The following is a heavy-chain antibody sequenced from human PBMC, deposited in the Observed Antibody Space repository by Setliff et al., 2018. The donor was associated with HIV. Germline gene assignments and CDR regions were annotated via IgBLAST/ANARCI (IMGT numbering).Heavy chain of an antibody. CDR3: ARQLSNSFDY. V-gene: IGHV1-2*02. Sequence: ASVKVSCKASGYTFIDYYIHWVRQAPGQGLEWMGWINPKTGGTSFAKKFQGRVTMTRDTSINTAYMELSGLTSDDTAVYYCARQLSNSFDYWGQGALVTVSS. J-gene: IGHJ4*02. CDR1: GYTFIDYY. D-gene: IGHD1-1*01. CDR2: INPKTGGT.